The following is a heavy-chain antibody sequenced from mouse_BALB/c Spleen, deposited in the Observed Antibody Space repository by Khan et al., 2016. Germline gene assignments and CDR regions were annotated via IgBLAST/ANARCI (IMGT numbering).Heavy chain of an antibody. D-gene: IGHD1-1*01. CDR3: ARDLWYYGGRSFDY. CDR2: IRAGGST. J-gene: IGHJ2*01. V-gene: IGHV2-9*02. CDR1: GFSLTSYG. Sequence: QVQLKQPGPGLVAPSQSLSITCTVSGFSLTSYGVHWVRQPPGKGLEWLGVIRAGGSTNYNSALMSRLSISKDNSKSQVFIKMKSLQTDDTAMYSCARDLWYYGGRSFDYWGQGTTLTVSS.